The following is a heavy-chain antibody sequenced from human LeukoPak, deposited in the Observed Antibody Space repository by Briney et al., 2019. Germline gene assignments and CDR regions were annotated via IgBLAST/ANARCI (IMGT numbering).Heavy chain of an antibody. CDR2: INHSGST. Sequence: PSETLSLTCAVYGGSFSGYYWSWIRQPPGKGLEWIGEINHSGSTNCNPSLKSRVTISVDTSKNQFSLKLSSVTAADTAVYYCARPYYDFWSGYQNWFDPWGQGTLVTVSS. CDR3: ARPYYDFWSGYQNWFDP. CDR1: GGSFSGYY. J-gene: IGHJ5*02. V-gene: IGHV4-34*01. D-gene: IGHD3-3*01.